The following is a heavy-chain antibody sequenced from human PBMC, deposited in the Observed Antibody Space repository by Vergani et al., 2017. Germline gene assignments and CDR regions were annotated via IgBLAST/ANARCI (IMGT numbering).Heavy chain of an antibody. V-gene: IGHV3-66*01. CDR2: IYSGGST. Sequence: EVQLVESGGGLVQPGGSLRLSCAASGFTVSSNYMSWVRRAPGKGLEWVSVIYSGGSTYYADSGKGGVTISRDNSKNTLYLQMNSLRAEDTAVYYCARDAGRNYNWFDPWGQGTLVTVSS. D-gene: IGHD1-14*01. J-gene: IGHJ5*02. CDR1: GFTVSSNY. CDR3: ARDAGRNYNWFDP.